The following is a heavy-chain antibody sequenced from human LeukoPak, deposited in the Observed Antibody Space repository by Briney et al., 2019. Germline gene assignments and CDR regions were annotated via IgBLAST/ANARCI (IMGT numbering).Heavy chain of an antibody. J-gene: IGHJ4*02. CDR2: SQTTKPNSCTT. CDR3: AKMYYDILTGHQHFFDY. Sequence: QTGGSLRLSCAASGFTITDHHMDWVRQAPGKGMEWVGRSQTTKPNSCTTEYAASVKGRFTISRDDSKNSLYLQLNSLKTEDTAVYYCAKMYYDILTGHQHFFDYWGQGALVTVSS. D-gene: IGHD3-9*01. V-gene: IGHV3-72*01. CDR1: GFTITDHH.